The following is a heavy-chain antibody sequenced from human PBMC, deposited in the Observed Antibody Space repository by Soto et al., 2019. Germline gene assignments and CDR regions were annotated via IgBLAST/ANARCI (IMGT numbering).Heavy chain of an antibody. Sequence: TGGSLRLSCSASGFTFSTYGMHWVRQAPGKGLEWVALIWYDGSNKYYADSVKGRFTISRDNSKNTLYLQMNSLRAEDTAVYYCARDYRTNWFDPWGQGTLVTVSS. D-gene: IGHD4-4*01. CDR3: ARDYRTNWFDP. CDR2: IWYDGSNK. V-gene: IGHV3-33*04. J-gene: IGHJ5*02. CDR1: GFTFSTYG.